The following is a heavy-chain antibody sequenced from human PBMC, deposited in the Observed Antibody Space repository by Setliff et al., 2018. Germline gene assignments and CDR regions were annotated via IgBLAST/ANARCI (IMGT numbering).Heavy chain of an antibody. CDR2: INPYNGNT. CDR1: GYPFTSYG. Sequence: ASVKVSCKASGYPFTSYGINWVRQAPGQGLEWMGWINPYNGNTKYAQNRQGRLTLTTDISTSTAYMELGSLTTDDTAVYYCARVESMVRGKNILRHFDYWGQGIQVTVSS. J-gene: IGHJ4*02. D-gene: IGHD3-10*01. V-gene: IGHV1-18*01. CDR3: ARVESMVRGKNILRHFDY.